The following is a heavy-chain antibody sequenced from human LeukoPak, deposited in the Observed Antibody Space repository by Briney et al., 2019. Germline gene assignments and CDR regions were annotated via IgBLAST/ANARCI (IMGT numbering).Heavy chain of an antibody. Sequence: SETLSLTCTVSGGSISSSSYYWGWIRQPPGKGLEWIGSIYYSGSTYYNPSLKSRVTISVDTSKNQFSLKLSSVTAADTAVYYCASLGNIYTHLTGKGYCSSTSCLDAFDIWGQGTMVTVSS. J-gene: IGHJ3*02. D-gene: IGHD2-2*01. CDR2: IYYSGST. V-gene: IGHV4-39*01. CDR3: ASLGNIYTHLTGKGYCSSTSCLDAFDI. CDR1: GGSISSSSYY.